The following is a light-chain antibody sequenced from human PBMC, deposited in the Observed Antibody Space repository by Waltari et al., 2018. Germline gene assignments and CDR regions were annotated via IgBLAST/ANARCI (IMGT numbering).Light chain of an antibody. J-gene: IGLJ2*01. CDR3: QSYDSSLGGSV. CDR1: SSTLGAGYD. CDR2: GNP. Sequence: QSVLTQPPSVSGAPGQRVTIPCTGSSSTLGAGYDVNRYQQLPGEAPKLLIYGNPNRPSGVPDRVSGSKSGTSASLAITGLQAEDEADYYCQSYDSSLGGSVFGGGTKLTVL. V-gene: IGLV1-40*01.